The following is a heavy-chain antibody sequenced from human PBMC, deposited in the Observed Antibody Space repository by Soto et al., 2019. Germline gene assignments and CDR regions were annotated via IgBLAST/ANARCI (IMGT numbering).Heavy chain of an antibody. J-gene: IGHJ6*02. D-gene: IGHD6-13*01. CDR3: ARDGIAAVYPSFYGMDV. CDR2: IYYSGST. Sequence: QVQLQESGPGLVKPSETLSLTCTVSGGSISSYYWSWIRQPPGKGLEWIGYIYYSGSTNYNPSLKSRVTISVDTSKNQFSLKLSSVTAADTAVYYCARDGIAAVYPSFYGMDVWGQGTTVTVSS. V-gene: IGHV4-59*01. CDR1: GGSISSYY.